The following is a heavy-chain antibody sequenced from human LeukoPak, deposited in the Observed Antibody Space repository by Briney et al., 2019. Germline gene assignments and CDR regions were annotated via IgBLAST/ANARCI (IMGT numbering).Heavy chain of an antibody. Sequence: GGSLRLSRAASSFTFSDYNMNWVRQAPGKGLEWVSSITSSSTYIYYADSVKGRFTISRDNAKNSLYLEMNSLRVDDTAVYYCARDPYSGGYSDYYYYYMDVWGKGTTVTVSS. CDR2: ITSSSTYI. CDR1: SFTFSDYN. J-gene: IGHJ6*03. D-gene: IGHD3-22*01. CDR3: ARDPYSGGYSDYYYYYMDV. V-gene: IGHV3-21*01.